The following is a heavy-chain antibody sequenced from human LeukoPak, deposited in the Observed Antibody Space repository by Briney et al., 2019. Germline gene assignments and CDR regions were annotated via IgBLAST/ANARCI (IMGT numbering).Heavy chain of an antibody. CDR2: IYPGDSDT. J-gene: IGHJ4*02. D-gene: IGHD2-15*01. CDR3: ARRSRYCSGGSCYSPFSY. Sequence: GESLEISCKGSGYSFTSYWIGWVRQLPGKGLEWMGIIYPGDSDTRYSPSFQGQVTISADKSISTAYLQSSSLKASDTAMYYCARRSRYCSGGSCYSPFSYWGQGTLVTVSS. V-gene: IGHV5-51*01. CDR1: GYSFTSYW.